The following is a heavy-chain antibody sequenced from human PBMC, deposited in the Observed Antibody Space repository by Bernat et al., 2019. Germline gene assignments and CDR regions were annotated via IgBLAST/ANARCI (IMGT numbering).Heavy chain of an antibody. J-gene: IGHJ6*02. CDR1: GGSISSSSYY. V-gene: IGHV4-39*01. Sequence: QLQLQESGPGLVKPSETLSLTCTVSGGSISSSSYYWGWIRQPPGKGLEWSGSIYYSGSTYYNPSLKSRVIISVDTSKNQFSLKLSSVTAADTAVYYCARWDYYGMDVWGQGTTVTVSS. CDR2: IYYSGST. CDR3: ARWDYYGMDV.